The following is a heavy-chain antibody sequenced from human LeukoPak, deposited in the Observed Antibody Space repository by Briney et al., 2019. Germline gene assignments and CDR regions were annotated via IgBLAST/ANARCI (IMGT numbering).Heavy chain of an antibody. CDR1: GFTFSSYA. V-gene: IGHV3-23*01. CDR2: ISGSGGST. CDR3: AKDVLSWYYGMDV. Sequence: GGSLRLSCGASGFTFSSYAMTWVRQAPGKGLEWVSAISGSGGSTYYADSVKGRFTISRDNSKNTVYLQMNSLRAEDTAIYFCAKDVLSWYYGMDVWGQGTTVTVSS. J-gene: IGHJ6*02. D-gene: IGHD1-1*01.